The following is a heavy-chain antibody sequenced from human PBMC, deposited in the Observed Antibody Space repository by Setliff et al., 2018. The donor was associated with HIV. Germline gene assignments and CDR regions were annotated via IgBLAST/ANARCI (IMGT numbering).Heavy chain of an antibody. V-gene: IGHV4-59*01. CDR3: ARSPGVDTNMAFDY. J-gene: IGHJ4*02. CDR2: IYYSGST. D-gene: IGHD5-18*01. CDR1: GGSIINYF. Sequence: PSETLSLTCSVPGGSIINYFWGWIRMPPGKGLEWIGYIYYSGSTDYNPSLKSRVTISVDTSKNQVSLKLNSVTAADTAVYYCARSPGVDTNMAFDYWGQGTRVTVSS.